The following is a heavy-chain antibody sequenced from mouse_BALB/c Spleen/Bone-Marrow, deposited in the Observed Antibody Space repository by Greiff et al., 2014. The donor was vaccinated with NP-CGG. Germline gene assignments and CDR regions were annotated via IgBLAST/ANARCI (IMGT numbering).Heavy chain of an antibody. V-gene: IGHV1-7*01. D-gene: IGHD1-1*01. CDR3: ARRDGSSYSFAY. CDR2: INPSTGYT. CDR1: GYTFTNYW. J-gene: IGHJ3*01. Sequence: QVQLKESGAELAKPGASVRMSCKASGYTFTNYWMHWVKQRPGQGLEWIGYINPSTGYTEYNQKFKDKAALTADKSSSTAYMQLSSLTSEDSAVYYCARRDGSSYSFAYWGQGTLVTVSA.